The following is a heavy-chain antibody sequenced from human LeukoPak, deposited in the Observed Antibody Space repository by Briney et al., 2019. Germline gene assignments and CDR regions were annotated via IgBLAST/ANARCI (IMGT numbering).Heavy chain of an antibody. V-gene: IGHV4-39*07. CDR2: IYYSGST. Sequence: SETLPLTCTVSGGSISSSSYYWGWLRQPPGTGLEWIGSIYYSGSTYYNPSLKSRVTISVDTSKNQFSLKLSSVTAADTAVYYCARVIFRRAPADYWGQGTLVTVSS. J-gene: IGHJ4*02. CDR3: ARVIFRRAPADY. D-gene: IGHD1-14*01. CDR1: GGSISSSSYY.